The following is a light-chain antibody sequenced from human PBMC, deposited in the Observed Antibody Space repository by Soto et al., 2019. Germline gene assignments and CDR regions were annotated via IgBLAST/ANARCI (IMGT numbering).Light chain of an antibody. Sequence: EVVLTQSPGTLSLSPGERATLSCRASQSVNSAYLAWYRQKPGQAPRLLIYGASSRATGIPDRFSGSGSGTDFTLTISSLEPEAFAVYYCQLYGSSPCPFGQGTRLEIK. V-gene: IGKV3-20*01. J-gene: IGKJ5*01. CDR3: QLYGSSPCP. CDR2: GAS. CDR1: QSVNSAY.